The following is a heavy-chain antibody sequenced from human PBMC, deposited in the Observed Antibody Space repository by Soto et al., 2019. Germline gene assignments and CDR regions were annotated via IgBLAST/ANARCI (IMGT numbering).Heavy chain of an antibody. CDR2: INHSGST. J-gene: IGHJ6*02. CDR1: GGSFGGSY. CDR3: ARRGSITMVRGRNYGMDV. D-gene: IGHD3-10*01. V-gene: IGHV4-34*01. Sequence: PSENPALPCAVYGGSFGGSYWIWIRLRPGKGLEWIGEINHSGSTNYNPSLKSRVTISVDTSKNQFSLKLSSVTAADTAVYYCARRGSITMVRGRNYGMDVWGQGTTVT.